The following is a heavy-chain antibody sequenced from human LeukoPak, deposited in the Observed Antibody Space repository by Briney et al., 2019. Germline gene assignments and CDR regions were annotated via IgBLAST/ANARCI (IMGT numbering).Heavy chain of an antibody. V-gene: IGHV3-53*01. Sequence: GGSLRLSCAASGFTLSSNYMAWVRQAPGKGLEWVSAIYSGGSTYYTDSVKGRFSVSRDISKNTVYLQMNSLRVEDAAVYFCARGSGWYDYWGQGTLVTVSS. CDR1: GFTLSSNY. D-gene: IGHD6-19*01. CDR3: ARGSGWYDY. CDR2: IYSGGST. J-gene: IGHJ4*02.